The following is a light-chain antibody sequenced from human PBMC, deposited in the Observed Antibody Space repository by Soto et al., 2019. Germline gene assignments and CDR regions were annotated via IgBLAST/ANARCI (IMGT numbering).Light chain of an antibody. CDR2: EAS. CDR1: HDISTF. V-gene: IGKV1-9*01. CDR3: QQLYTLPFT. Sequence: DIQLTQSPSLLSASIGDRVTFTCRASHDISTFLAWYQQKPGKAPKLLIYEASTLQSGVPSRFSGSGSGTEFTLTISGLLPEDFAAYHCQQLYTLPFTFGQGTRL. J-gene: IGKJ5*01.